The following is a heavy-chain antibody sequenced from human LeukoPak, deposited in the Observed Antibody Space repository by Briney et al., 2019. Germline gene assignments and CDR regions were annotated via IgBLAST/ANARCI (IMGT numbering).Heavy chain of an antibody. V-gene: IGHV3-30*18. J-gene: IGHJ5*02. CDR2: ISYDGSNK. CDR3: AKDLTHCGGDCYEVEWSWFAP. Sequence: PGGSLRLSCAASGFTFSSYGMHWVRQAPGKGLEWVAVISYDGSNKYYADSVKGRFTISRDNSKNTLYLQMNSLRAEDTAVYYCAKDLTHCGGDCYEVEWSWFAPWGQGTLVTVSS. D-gene: IGHD2-21*02. CDR1: GFTFSSYG.